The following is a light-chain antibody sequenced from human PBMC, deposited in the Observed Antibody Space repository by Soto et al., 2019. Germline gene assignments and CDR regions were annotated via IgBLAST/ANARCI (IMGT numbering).Light chain of an antibody. V-gene: IGKV3-20*01. Sequence: VMTQSPATLSVSPGERATLSCRASQSVSSSYLAWYQQKPGQAPRLLIYGASNRATGIPDRFSGSGSGTDFTLTISRLEPEDFAVYYCQQYGTSPLTFGGGTKVDIK. CDR1: QSVSSSY. CDR2: GAS. J-gene: IGKJ4*01. CDR3: QQYGTSPLT.